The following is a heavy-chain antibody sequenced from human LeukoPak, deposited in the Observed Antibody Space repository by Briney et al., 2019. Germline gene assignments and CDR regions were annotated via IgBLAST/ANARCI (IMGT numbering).Heavy chain of an antibody. CDR3: AKRGVTAPNPPDY. J-gene: IGHJ4*02. D-gene: IGHD2-21*02. V-gene: IGHV3-30*18. CDR2: ISYDGSNK. Sequence: GGSLRLSCAASRFTFRSYGMHWVRQAPGKGLEWVAVISYDGSNKYYADSVKGRFTISRDNSKNTLYLQMNSLRAEDTAVYYCAKRGVTAPNPPDYWGQGTLVTVSS. CDR1: RFTFRSYG.